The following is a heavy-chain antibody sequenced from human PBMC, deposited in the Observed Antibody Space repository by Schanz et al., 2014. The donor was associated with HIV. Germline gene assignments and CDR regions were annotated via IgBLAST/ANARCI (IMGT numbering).Heavy chain of an antibody. CDR3: ARVANWDYYGMDV. Sequence: EVQLLESGGGLIQPGGSLRLSCAASGFTFTSYAMTWVRQAPGKGLEWVSAISGGGTDTYYAASVKGRFTISRDNSKNTLFLQMNSLRGEDTAVYYCARVANWDYYGMDVWGRGTTVIVSS. CDR1: GFTFTSYA. D-gene: IGHD3-16*01. CDR2: ISGGGTDT. J-gene: IGHJ6*02. V-gene: IGHV3-23*01.